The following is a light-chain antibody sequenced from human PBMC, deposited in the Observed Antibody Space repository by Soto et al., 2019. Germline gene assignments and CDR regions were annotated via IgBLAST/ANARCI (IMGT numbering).Light chain of an antibody. CDR1: NIGSKS. Sequence: SSELNQPPSVSVAPGKTARITCGGNNIGSKSVHWYQQKPGQAPVLVIYYDSDRPSGIPERFSGSNSGNTATLTISRVEAGDEADYYCQVWDSSSDHPVVFDGGTKVTVL. V-gene: IGLV3-21*04. J-gene: IGLJ2*01. CDR2: YDS. CDR3: QVWDSSSDHPVV.